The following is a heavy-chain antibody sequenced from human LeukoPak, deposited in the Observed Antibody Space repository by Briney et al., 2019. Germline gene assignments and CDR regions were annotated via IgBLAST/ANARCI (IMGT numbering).Heavy chain of an antibody. CDR2: IKQDGSEK. CDR1: GFTFSSYG. D-gene: IGHD2-15*01. Sequence: WGSLRLSCAASGFTFSSYGMHWVRQAPGKGLEWVANIKQDGSEKYYVDSVKGRFTISRDNAKNSLYLQMNSLRAEDTAVYYCARGKISYWGQGTLVTVSS. J-gene: IGHJ4*02. CDR3: ARGKISY. V-gene: IGHV3-7*02.